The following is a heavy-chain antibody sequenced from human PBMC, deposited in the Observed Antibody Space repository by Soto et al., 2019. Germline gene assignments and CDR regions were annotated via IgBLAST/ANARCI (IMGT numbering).Heavy chain of an antibody. Sequence: PSENLSLTCAVYGGSFSGYYWSWIRQPPGKGLEWIGEINHSGSTNYNPSLKSRVTISVDTSKSQFSLKLSSVTAADTAVYYCARDRMIFGVVKYYNCTDFRGQGT. CDR1: GGSFSGYY. CDR3: ARDRMIFGVVKYYNCTDF. CDR2: INHSGST. D-gene: IGHD3-3*01. V-gene: IGHV4-34*01. J-gene: IGHJ6*02.